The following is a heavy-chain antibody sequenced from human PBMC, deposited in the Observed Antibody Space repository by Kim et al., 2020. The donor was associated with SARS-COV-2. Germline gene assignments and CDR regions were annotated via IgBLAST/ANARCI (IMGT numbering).Heavy chain of an antibody. J-gene: IGHJ5*02. V-gene: IGHV3-48*02. D-gene: IGHD3-10*01. Sequence: GGSLRLSCAASGYTFSSYSISWVRQAPGKGLEWISYITSSSSTIYYADSVKGRFTISRDNAKSSLFLQMDSLIDEDTAVYYCARDKSTGVRGFYFDPWGQGTLVTVSS. CDR1: GYTFSSYS. CDR3: ARDKSTGVRGFYFDP. CDR2: ITSSSSTI.